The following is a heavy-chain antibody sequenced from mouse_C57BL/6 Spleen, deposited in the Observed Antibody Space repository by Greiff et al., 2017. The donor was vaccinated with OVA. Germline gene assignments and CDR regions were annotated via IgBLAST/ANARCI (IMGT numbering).Heavy chain of an antibody. D-gene: IGHD1-1*01. V-gene: IGHV5-17*01. J-gene: IGHJ3*01. CDR3: ARQDYGSSP. CDR2: ISSGSSTI. Sequence: DVMLVESGGGLVKPGGSLKLSCAASGFTFSDYGMHWVRQAPEKGLEWVAYISSGSSTIYYADTVKGRFNISRDNAKNTLFLQMTSLRSEDTAMYYCARQDYGSSPWGQGTLVTVSA. CDR1: GFTFSDYG.